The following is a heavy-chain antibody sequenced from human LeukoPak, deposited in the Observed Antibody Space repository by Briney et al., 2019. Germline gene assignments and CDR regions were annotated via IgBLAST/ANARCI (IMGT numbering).Heavy chain of an antibody. V-gene: IGHV4-4*09. Sequence: SETLSLTCTVSGGSISSYYWSWIRQPPGKGLEGNGYIYTSGSTNYNPSLKSRVTISVDTSKNQFSLKLSSVTAADTAVYYCARLTSSSSNYYYYYMDVWGKGTTVTVSS. J-gene: IGHJ6*03. CDR1: GGSISSYY. CDR2: IYTSGST. CDR3: ARLTSSSSNYYYYYMDV. D-gene: IGHD6-6*01.